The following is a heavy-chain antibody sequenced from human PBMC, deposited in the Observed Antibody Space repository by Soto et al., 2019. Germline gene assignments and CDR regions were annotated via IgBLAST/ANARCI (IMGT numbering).Heavy chain of an antibody. J-gene: IGHJ3*02. D-gene: IGHD3-22*01. CDR3: ARSLDYYDSSALDAFDI. V-gene: IGHV3-30*03. Sequence: GGSLRLSCAASGFVISSYGMHWVRQAPGKGLEWLAVISYDGSNKFYGDSVKGRFTISRDNSKNTLYLQVNSLRAEDTAVYYCARSLDYYDSSALDAFDIWGQGTMVTVSS. CDR1: GFVISSYG. CDR2: ISYDGSNK.